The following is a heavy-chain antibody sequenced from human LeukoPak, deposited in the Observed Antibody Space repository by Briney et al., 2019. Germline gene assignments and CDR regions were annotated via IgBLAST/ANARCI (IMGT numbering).Heavy chain of an antibody. Sequence: GRSLRLSCAASGFTFSSYGMHWVRQAPGKGLEWVAVIWYDGSNKYYAGSVKGRFTISRDNSKNTLSLQMDSLRAEDTAVYYCAKEHYGDYVLPSMDVWGQGTTVTVSS. D-gene: IGHD4-17*01. V-gene: IGHV3-33*06. CDR2: IWYDGSNK. J-gene: IGHJ6*02. CDR3: AKEHYGDYVLPSMDV. CDR1: GFTFSSYG.